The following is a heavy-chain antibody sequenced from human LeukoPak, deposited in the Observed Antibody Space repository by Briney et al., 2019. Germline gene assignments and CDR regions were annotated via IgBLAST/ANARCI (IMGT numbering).Heavy chain of an antibody. CDR1: GFTFSSYA. Sequence: GGSLRLSCAASGFTFSSYAMSRVRQAPGKGLEWVSAISASGGTTYYADSVKGRFTISRDNSKNTLFLQMNSLRAEDTAVYHCAKRYCSSTSCSFFDYWGQGTLVTVSS. D-gene: IGHD2-2*01. CDR3: AKRYCSSTSCSFFDY. V-gene: IGHV3-23*01. J-gene: IGHJ4*02. CDR2: ISASGGTT.